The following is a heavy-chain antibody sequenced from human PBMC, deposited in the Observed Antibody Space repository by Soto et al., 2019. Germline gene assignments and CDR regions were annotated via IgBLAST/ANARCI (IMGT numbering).Heavy chain of an antibody. D-gene: IGHD2-15*01. V-gene: IGHV3-23*01. J-gene: IGHJ3*02. CDR1: GFTVSSYA. CDR2: VTAGGDNT. CDR3: ARLYSRAYDI. Sequence: EVQLLESGGGLVQPGGSLRLSCAASGFTVSSYAMTWVRQTPGQGLRWVSTVTAGGDNTYHADYVKGRFTISRDTSKNTLYLQMNSLRVEDTAIYHCARLYSRAYDIWGQGTMVTVSS.